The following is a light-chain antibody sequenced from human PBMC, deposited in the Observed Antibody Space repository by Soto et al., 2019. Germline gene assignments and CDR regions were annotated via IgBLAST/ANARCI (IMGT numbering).Light chain of an antibody. CDR1: SSDVGGYDY. Sequence: QFALTQPASVSGSPGQSITISCTGTSSDVGGYDYVSWYQHHPGKAPKLMIYDVSNRPSGVSNRFSGSKSGNTASLTISGLQAEDEADYYCSSYTSSNTGVFGGGTKLTVL. CDR3: SSYTSSNTGV. CDR2: DVS. J-gene: IGLJ2*01. V-gene: IGLV2-14*03.